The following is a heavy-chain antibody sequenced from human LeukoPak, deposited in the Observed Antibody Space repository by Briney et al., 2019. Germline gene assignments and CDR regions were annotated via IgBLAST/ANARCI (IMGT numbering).Heavy chain of an antibody. Sequence: SETLSLTCTVSGGSISSYYWSWIRQPAGKGLEWIGRIYTSGSTDYNPSLKSRVTMSVDTSKNQFSLKLSSVTAADTAVYYCARDGSPSGSYYDVYYFDYWGQGTLVTVSS. CDR1: GGSISSYY. V-gene: IGHV4-4*07. D-gene: IGHD1-26*01. CDR2: IYTSGST. J-gene: IGHJ4*02. CDR3: ARDGSPSGSYYDVYYFDY.